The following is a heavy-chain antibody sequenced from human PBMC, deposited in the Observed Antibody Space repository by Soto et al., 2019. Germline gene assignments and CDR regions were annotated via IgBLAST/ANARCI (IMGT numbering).Heavy chain of an antibody. V-gene: IGHV3-23*01. Sequence: EVQLLESGGGLVQPGRSLRLSCAAAGFTFSNYAMTWVRQAPGTGLEWVSTISGSGYRTYYADSMEGRFTISRDSSKKTLYLQIHSLTAEDTAVYYCAKESGVGSACDYWGQGTMVTVSS. CDR2: ISGSGYRT. CDR1: GFTFSNYA. CDR3: AKESGVGSACDY. J-gene: IGHJ4*02. D-gene: IGHD6-25*01.